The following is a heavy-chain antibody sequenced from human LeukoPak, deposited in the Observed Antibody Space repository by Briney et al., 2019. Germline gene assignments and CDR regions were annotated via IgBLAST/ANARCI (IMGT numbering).Heavy chain of an antibody. CDR2: ISSSGSAI. J-gene: IGHJ6*02. D-gene: IGHD5-24*01. CDR3: AKIENYYGMDV. CDR1: GFIFSDYY. V-gene: IGHV3-11*01. Sequence: GGSLRLSCAASGFIFSDYYMNWIRQAPGKGLEWVSYISSSGSAIYYADSVKGRFTISRDNAKNSLYLQMNSLRAEDTAVYYCAKIENYYGMDVWGQGTTVTVSS.